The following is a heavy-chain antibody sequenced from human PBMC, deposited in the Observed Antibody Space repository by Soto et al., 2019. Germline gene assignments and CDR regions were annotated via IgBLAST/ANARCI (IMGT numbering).Heavy chain of an antibody. CDR3: ARGRGGGVDP. V-gene: IGHV3-74*01. J-gene: IGHJ5*02. Sequence: EVQLVESGGGLVQPGGSLRLSCAASGFTFNGYWMHWVRQAPGKGLVWVSRINTDGSTTTYADSVKGRFTISRDNAKNTLYLQMNSLRAEDTAVYYCARGRGGGVDPWGQGTLVTVSS. CDR2: INTDGSTT. D-gene: IGHD3-16*01. CDR1: GFTFNGYW.